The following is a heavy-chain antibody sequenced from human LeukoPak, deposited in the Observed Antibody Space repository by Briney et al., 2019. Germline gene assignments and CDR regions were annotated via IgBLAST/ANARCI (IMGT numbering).Heavy chain of an antibody. Sequence: PGGSLRLSCAASGFTFSTYGMHWVRQAPGKGLEWVAFIRYDGSNKDYAESVKGRFTISRDNSKNTLYVQMNSLRTEDTAVYYCAKDRYYYGSESYPIEAFDVWGQGTMVSVS. V-gene: IGHV3-30*02. D-gene: IGHD3-10*01. CDR2: IRYDGSNK. CDR3: AKDRYYYGSESYPIEAFDV. CDR1: GFTFSTYG. J-gene: IGHJ3*01.